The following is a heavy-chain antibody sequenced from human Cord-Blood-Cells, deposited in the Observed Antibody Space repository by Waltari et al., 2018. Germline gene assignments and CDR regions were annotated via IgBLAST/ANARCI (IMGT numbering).Heavy chain of an antibody. CDR1: GFPFSSYE. V-gene: IGHV3-48*03. CDR3: ARGCSGGSCYFDY. D-gene: IGHD2-15*01. Sequence: EVQLVESGGGLVQPGGSLRLSCAASGFPFSSYEMNWVRQAPGKGLGWVSDISSSGSTIYYADSVKGRFTISRDNAKNSLYLQMNSLRAEDTAVYYCARGCSGGSCYFDYWGQGTLVTVSS. J-gene: IGHJ4*02. CDR2: ISSSGSTI.